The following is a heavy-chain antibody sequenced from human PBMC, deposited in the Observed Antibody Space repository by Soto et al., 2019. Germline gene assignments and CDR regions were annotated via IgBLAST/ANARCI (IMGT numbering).Heavy chain of an antibody. Sequence: QVQLVQSGAEVKKPGASVKVSCKASGYTFTSYAMLWVRQAPGQRLEWMGWINAGNGNTKYSQKFPGRVTITRDTSASTAYMELSSLRSEDTAVYYCARAQNLEMATPWGQGTLVTVSS. CDR3: ARAQNLEMATP. V-gene: IGHV1-3*01. CDR2: INAGNGNT. J-gene: IGHJ4*02. D-gene: IGHD5-12*01. CDR1: GYTFTSYA.